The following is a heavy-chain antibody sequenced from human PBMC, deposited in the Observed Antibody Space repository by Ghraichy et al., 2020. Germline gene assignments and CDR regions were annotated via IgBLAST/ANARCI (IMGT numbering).Heavy chain of an antibody. CDR3: ARGFDDWTRHKFDP. V-gene: IGHV4-31*03. CDR1: GGSFTSGY. D-gene: IGHD1-1*01. CDR2: ISSSGGT. J-gene: IGHJ5*02. Sequence: SETLSLTCTVSGGSFTSGYWSWIRQHPGKDLEWLGYISSSGGTYYTRPLMSRLTISQDTSKKQFSLRLTSLTAADTAVYFCARGFDDWTRHKFDPWGPGTLVTVSS.